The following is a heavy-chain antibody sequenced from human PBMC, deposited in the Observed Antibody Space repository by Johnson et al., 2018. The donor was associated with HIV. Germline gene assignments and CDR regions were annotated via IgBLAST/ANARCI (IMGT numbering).Heavy chain of an antibody. V-gene: IGHV3-66*01. CDR3: ARDSPPWGARGDI. CDR1: GYSVTGYN. CDR2: IYTGSDST. Sequence: MQLVESGGGLVQPGGSLRLSFAVSGYSVTGYNMNWVRQAPVKGLEWVSVIYTGSDSTSYTDSVKGRFTISRDSAKNFLYLQMNSLRAEDTAVYYCARDSPPWGARGDIWGQGTMVTVSS. D-gene: IGHD1-26*01. J-gene: IGHJ3*02.